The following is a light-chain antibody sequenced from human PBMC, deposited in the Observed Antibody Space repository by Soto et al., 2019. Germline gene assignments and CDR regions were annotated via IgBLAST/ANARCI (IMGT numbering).Light chain of an antibody. V-gene: IGKV3-15*01. CDR2: GAY. J-gene: IGKJ5*01. Sequence: EIVLTQSPATMSVSPGERATLSCRASQSVSTNLAWYQQKPGQPPRLLIYGAYTRATDIPARFSGSGSGTEFTLTIIGLQSEDFAVYYCQQYNNGPPITFGQGTRLEIK. CDR3: QQYNNGPPIT. CDR1: QSVSTN.